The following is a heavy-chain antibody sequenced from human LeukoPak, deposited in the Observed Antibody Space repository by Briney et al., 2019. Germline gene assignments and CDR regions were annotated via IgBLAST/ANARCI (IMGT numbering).Heavy chain of an antibody. CDR3: ARAGELRYMDV. J-gene: IGHJ6*03. D-gene: IGHD3-16*01. CDR2: IKGTGLTT. Sequence: GGSLTLSCYASGVILSDYYMAWIRHAPGKGLEWISTIKGTGLTTYYADSLKGRVTISRDNDKNSLFPQMSSLRADDTAIYYCARAGELRYMDVWGKGTAVTVSS. V-gene: IGHV3-11*04. CDR1: GVILSDYY.